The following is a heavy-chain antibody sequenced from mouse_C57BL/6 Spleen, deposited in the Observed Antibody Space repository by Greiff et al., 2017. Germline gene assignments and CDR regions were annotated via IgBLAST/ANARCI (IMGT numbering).Heavy chain of an antibody. D-gene: IGHD1-1*01. J-gene: IGHJ2*01. CDR3: TLIITTVVAKFDY. Sequence: VQLKESGAELVRPGASVKLSCTASGFNIKDYYMHWVKQRPEQGLEWIGRIDPEDGDTEYAPKFQGKATMTADTSSNTAYLQLSSLTSEDTAVYYCTLIITTVVAKFDYWGQGTTLTVSS. CDR1: GFNIKDYY. CDR2: IDPEDGDT. V-gene: IGHV14-1*01.